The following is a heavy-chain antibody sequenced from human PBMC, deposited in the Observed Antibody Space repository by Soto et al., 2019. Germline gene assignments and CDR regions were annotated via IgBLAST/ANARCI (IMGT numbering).Heavy chain of an antibody. Sequence: SETLSLTCTVSGASINDYYWSLIRQPPGEGLQWIAYVYHNGNTAYNPSLMNRVTISLDTSRSQFSLSLSSVTAADTAVYYCATEKSGSPAYSWGQGVLVTVSS. V-gene: IGHV4-59*01. J-gene: IGHJ4*02. CDR2: VYHNGNT. CDR1: GASINDYY. CDR3: ATEKSGSPAYS. D-gene: IGHD3-10*01.